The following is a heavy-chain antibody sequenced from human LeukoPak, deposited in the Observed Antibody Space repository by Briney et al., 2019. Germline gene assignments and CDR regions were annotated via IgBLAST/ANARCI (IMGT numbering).Heavy chain of an antibody. CDR2: IYSSGIF. V-gene: IGHV4-61*02. J-gene: IGHJ3*02. Sequence: SQTLSLTCTVSSGSISSPPYYWSWIRQPAGKEVERIGRIYSSGIFDYNPSLKSRVTLSIDTSKNSFSLRLSSVTATDTAVYYCARGPGSATKEAFDIWGQGTMVTVSS. CDR1: SGSISSPPYY. D-gene: IGHD2-8*01. CDR3: ARGPGSATKEAFDI.